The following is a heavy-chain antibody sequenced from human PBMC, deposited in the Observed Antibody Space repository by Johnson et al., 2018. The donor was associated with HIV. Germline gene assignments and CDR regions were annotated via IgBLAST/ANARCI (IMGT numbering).Heavy chain of an antibody. Sequence: MLLVESGGGLVQPGGSLRLSCAASGFTVSSTYMSWVRQAPGKGLEWLSVLYSDGRTYYADSVKGRFTISRDGSKNTLFLQMNSLRAEDTAVYYCARERIAAAGLDAFDIWGQGTMVTVSS. D-gene: IGHD6-13*01. CDR1: GFTVSSTY. J-gene: IGHJ3*02. CDR3: ARERIAAAGLDAFDI. V-gene: IGHV3-66*01. CDR2: LYSDGRT.